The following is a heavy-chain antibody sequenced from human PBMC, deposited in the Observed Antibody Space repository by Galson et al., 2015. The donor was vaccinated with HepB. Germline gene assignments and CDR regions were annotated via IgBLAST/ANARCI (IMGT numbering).Heavy chain of an antibody. CDR3: AKDSTMVTLGWFDS. Sequence: SLRLSCAASGFTVSSNYISWVRQAPGKGLEWVSIIHHGGTTYYADSVEGRFTISRVNSKNTLYLQMNSLRAEDTAIYYCAKDSTMVTLGWFDSWGQGTLVTVSS. CDR1: GFTVSSNY. D-gene: IGHD5-18*01. J-gene: IGHJ5*01. V-gene: IGHV3-53*01. CDR2: IHHGGTT.